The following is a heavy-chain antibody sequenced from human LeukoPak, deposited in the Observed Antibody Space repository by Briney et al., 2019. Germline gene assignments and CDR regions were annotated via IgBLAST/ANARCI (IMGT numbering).Heavy chain of an antibody. V-gene: IGHV4-59*01. J-gene: IGHJ4*02. CDR2: IYYSGST. CDR1: GGSMTGYY. CDR3: ARVGFYDGSGYYSGLFDY. Sequence: ASETLSLTCTVSGGSMTGYYWSWIRQPPGKGLEWIGYIYYSGSTVYKPSLKSRVTISVDTSKSQFSLKLSSVTAADTAVYYCARVGFYDGSGYYSGLFDYWGQGTLVTVSS. D-gene: IGHD3-22*01.